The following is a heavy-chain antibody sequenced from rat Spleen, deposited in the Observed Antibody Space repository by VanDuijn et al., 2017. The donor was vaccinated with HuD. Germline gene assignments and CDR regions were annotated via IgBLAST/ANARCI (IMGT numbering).Heavy chain of an antibody. CDR1: GFSLTNNG. J-gene: IGHJ2*01. CDR3: ARLSFLRGSPLFDY. Sequence: QVQLKESGPGLMQPSETLSLTCTVPGFSLTNNGVGWVRQPLGKGLVWMGTIWAGGRTNYNSAVQSRLSSSRDTSKSQVFLKMNSLQPEDTGTYSCARLSFLRGSPLFDYWGQGVMVTVSS. V-gene: IGHV2-72*01. CDR2: IWAGGRT. D-gene: IGHD3-1*01.